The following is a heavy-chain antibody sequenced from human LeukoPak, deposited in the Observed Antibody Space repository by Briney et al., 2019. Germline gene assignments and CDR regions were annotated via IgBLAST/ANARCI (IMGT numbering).Heavy chain of an antibody. Sequence: PSETLSLTCTVSGGSISSYYWSWIRQPPGKGLEWIGYIYHSGSTYYNPSLKSRVTISVDRSKNQFSLKLSSVTAADTAVYYCASNSYIAGGQNDYWGQGTLVTVSS. J-gene: IGHJ4*02. CDR3: ASNSYIAGGQNDY. CDR2: IYHSGST. V-gene: IGHV4-59*12. D-gene: IGHD4-23*01. CDR1: GGSISSYY.